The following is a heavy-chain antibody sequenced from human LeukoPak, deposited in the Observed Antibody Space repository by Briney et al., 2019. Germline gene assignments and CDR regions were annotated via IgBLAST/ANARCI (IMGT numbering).Heavy chain of an antibody. Sequence: GGSLRLSCGASGFTFSDYYMSWIRQTPGKGLEWLAYISTSASSIDYADSVKGRFTVSRDNGKNSLFLQMNSLRAEDTAIYYCVRVKGGWHGEKTYDYLGQGTLVTVSP. V-gene: IGHV3-11*01. D-gene: IGHD3-16*01. J-gene: IGHJ4*02. CDR3: VRVKGGWHGEKTYDY. CDR2: ISTSASSI. CDR1: GFTFSDYY.